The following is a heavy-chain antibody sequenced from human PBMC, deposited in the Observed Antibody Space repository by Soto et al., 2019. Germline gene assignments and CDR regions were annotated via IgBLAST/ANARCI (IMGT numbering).Heavy chain of an antibody. D-gene: IGHD3-16*01. CDR2: IYDSGST. V-gene: IGHV4-31*03. Sequence: QVQLQESGPGLVKPTQTLSLTCTVSGCSISSGGYYWSWIRQHPGKGLEWLGDIYDSGSTSYNPTLKSRVTVSVDMSKYQFSRNLSSVTAADTAVYYCARDGAIWGQGTMVTVSS. J-gene: IGHJ3*02. CDR3: ARDGAI. CDR1: GCSISSGGYY.